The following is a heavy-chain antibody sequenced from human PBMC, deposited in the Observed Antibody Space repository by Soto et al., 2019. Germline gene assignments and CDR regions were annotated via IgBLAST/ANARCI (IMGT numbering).Heavy chain of an antibody. D-gene: IGHD6-19*01. CDR2: ISGSSDNT. CDR1: GFTVSNYS. CDR3: AKATYSSGCFFFQAEDGIRDL. Sequence: GSLNLSCAAAGFTVSNYSLSWVRPASGKALDWVLAISGSSDNTFYADAVRGRFNISRDNSKITLYLQVKILRAEDTAVYYCAKATYSSGCFFFQAEDGIRDL. J-gene: IGHJ2*01. V-gene: IGHV3-23*01.